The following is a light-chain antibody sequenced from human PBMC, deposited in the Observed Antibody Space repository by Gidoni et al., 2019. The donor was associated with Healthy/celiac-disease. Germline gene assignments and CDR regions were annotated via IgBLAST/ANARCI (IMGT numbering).Light chain of an antibody. V-gene: IGKV1-5*03. J-gene: IGKJ2*01. Sequence: DIQSTQSPSTLSASVGDRVIITCRASQSISSWLAWYQQKPGKAPKLLIYKASSLESGVPSRFSGSGSGTEFTLTISSLQPDDFATYYCQKYNSYSYTCGQGTKLEIK. CDR1: QSISSW. CDR3: QKYNSYSYT. CDR2: KAS.